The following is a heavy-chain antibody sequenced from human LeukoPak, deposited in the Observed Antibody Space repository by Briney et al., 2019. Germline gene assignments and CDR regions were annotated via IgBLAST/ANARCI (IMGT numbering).Heavy chain of an antibody. CDR2: ISRDGGST. D-gene: IGHD3-22*01. V-gene: IGHV3-43*02. Sequence: GGSLRLSCAASGFTFDDYAMHWVRQAPGKGLEWVSLISRDGGSTYYADSVKGRFTISRDNSKNSLYLQMNSLRTEDTALYYCAKEPPLYYYDSSGTGDYWGQGTLVTVSS. J-gene: IGHJ4*02. CDR1: GFTFDDYA. CDR3: AKEPPLYYYDSSGTGDY.